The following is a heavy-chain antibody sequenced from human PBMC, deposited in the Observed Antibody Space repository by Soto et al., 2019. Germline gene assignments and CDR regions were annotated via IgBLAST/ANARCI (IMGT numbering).Heavy chain of an antibody. J-gene: IGHJ5*02. CDR3: ARHFRAPRDWNYVWFDP. Sequence: QLQLQESGPGLVKPSETLSLTCTVSGGSISSSSYYWGWIRQPPGKGLEWIGSIYYSGSTYYNPSLKSRVTIAVDTSKHQFSLKLSSVTAADTAVYYCARHFRAPRDWNYVWFDPWGQGTLVTVSS. D-gene: IGHD1-7*01. CDR2: IYYSGST. V-gene: IGHV4-39*01. CDR1: GGSISSSSYY.